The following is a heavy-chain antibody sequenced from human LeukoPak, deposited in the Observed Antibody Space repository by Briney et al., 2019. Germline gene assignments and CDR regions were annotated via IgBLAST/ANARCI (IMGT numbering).Heavy chain of an antibody. CDR1: GYTFTRHY. CDR2: INPSGGST. V-gene: IGHV1-46*01. J-gene: IGHJ6*03. Sequence: ASVKVSCKASGYTFTRHYMHWVRQAPGQGLEWMGIINPSGGSTNYAQNFQGRATMTRDTSTNTVYMELSSLRSEDTAVYYCARGPSITMVRGGQWYYYMDVWGKGTTVTISS. CDR3: ARGPSITMVRGGQWYYYMDV. D-gene: IGHD3-10*01.